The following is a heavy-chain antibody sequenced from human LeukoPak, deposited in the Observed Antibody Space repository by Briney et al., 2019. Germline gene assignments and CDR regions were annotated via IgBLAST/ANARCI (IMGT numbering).Heavy chain of an antibody. V-gene: IGHV3-21*01. D-gene: IGHD6-6*01. CDR1: GFSFSTYY. Sequence: GGSLRLSCAASGFSFSTYYMNWVRQAPGKGLGWVSSMSSTGSSTYYADLVKGRFTISRDSARNSLYLQMNNLRAEDTAVYYCARGRVGSSSSAFDIWGQGTMVTVSS. J-gene: IGHJ3*02. CDR3: ARGRVGSSSSAFDI. CDR2: MSSTGSST.